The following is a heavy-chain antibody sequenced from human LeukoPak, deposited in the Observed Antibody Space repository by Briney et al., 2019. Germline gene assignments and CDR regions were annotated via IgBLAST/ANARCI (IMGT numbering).Heavy chain of an antibody. Sequence: SGTLSLTCTVSGGSISRSNWWSWVRQPPGKGLEWIGEIHDTGSTNYNPPLKSRVTMSLDKSKNQFSLNLNSVTAADTAVYYCARVYGDTAMVFLDYWGQGTLVTVSS. V-gene: IGHV4-4*02. CDR3: ARVYGDTAMVFLDY. J-gene: IGHJ4*02. CDR2: IHDTGST. D-gene: IGHD5-18*01. CDR1: GGSISRSNW.